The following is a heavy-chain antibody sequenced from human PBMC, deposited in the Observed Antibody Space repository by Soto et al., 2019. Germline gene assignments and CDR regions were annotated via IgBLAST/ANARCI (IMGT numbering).Heavy chain of an antibody. J-gene: IGHJ5*02. CDR1: GGTFNSFS. V-gene: IGHV1-69*06. CDR2: IIPMSGRP. Sequence: QVQLVQSGAEVKMPGSSVKVPCKASGGTFNSFSIDWLRQAPGQGLEWMGGIIPMSGRPNYAQRFQGRVTFSADKSTNTVYLEVSSLTHEDTAVYYCTRRVRQSANWFDPLGQGTLVTVSS. CDR3: TRRVRQSANWFDP.